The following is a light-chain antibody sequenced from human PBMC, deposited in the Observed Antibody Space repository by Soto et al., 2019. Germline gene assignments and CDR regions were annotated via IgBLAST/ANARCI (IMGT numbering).Light chain of an antibody. CDR1: QDIANY. V-gene: IGKV1-17*03. CDR2: AAS. J-gene: IGKJ1*01. CDR3: LRHNDYPWT. Sequence: QMTQTPSAMSASVGDRVTITCRASQDIANYLAWFQQKPGKVPERLIFAASSLQSGVPSRFSGSKTGTEFTLTISSLQPEDSATYYCLRHNDYPWTFGQGTKV.